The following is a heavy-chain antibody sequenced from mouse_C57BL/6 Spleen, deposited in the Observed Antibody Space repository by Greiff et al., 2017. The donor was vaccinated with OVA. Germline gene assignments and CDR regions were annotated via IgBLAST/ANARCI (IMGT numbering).Heavy chain of an antibody. CDR1: GFSLTSYG. CDR3: ARSGNYVGYFDV. V-gene: IGHV2-6*03. J-gene: IGHJ1*03. Sequence: VKLVESGPGLVAPSQSLSITCTVSGFSLTSYGVHWVRQPPGKGLEWLVVIWSDGSTTYNSALKSRLSISKDNSKSQVFLKMNSLQTDVTAMYYCARSGNYVGYFDVWGTGTTVTVSS. CDR2: IWSDGST. D-gene: IGHD2-1*01.